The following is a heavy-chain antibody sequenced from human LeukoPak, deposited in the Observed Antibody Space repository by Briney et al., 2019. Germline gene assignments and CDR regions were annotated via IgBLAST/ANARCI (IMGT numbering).Heavy chain of an antibody. Sequence: GRSLRLSCAASGFTFSSYGMHWVRQAPGKGLGWVAFIRYDGSNKYYADSVKGRFTISRDNSKNTLYLQMNSLRAEDTAVYYCAKDFGPGIDYWGQGTLVTVSS. V-gene: IGHV3-30*02. CDR3: AKDFGPGIDY. CDR1: GFTFSSYG. J-gene: IGHJ4*02. CDR2: IRYDGSNK. D-gene: IGHD3-10*01.